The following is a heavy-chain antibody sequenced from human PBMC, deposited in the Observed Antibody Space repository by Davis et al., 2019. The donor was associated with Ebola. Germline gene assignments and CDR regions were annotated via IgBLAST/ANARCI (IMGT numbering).Heavy chain of an antibody. CDR1: GFTFDQYA. V-gene: IGHV3-7*03. CDR3: ARGPTDHAYPTV. D-gene: IGHD2-21*01. J-gene: IGHJ4*02. CDR2: INQGGSDK. Sequence: GESLKISCAASGFTFDQYAMSWVRQAPGKGLEWVANINQGGSDKYYVDSVKGRFTISRDNAKNSLYLQLNSLRAEDTAVYYCARGPTDHAYPTVWGQGILVTVSS.